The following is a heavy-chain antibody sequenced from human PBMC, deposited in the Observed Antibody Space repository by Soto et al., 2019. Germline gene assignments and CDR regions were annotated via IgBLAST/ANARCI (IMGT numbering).Heavy chain of an antibody. CDR3: ARGDIVVVPAANGWFDP. J-gene: IGHJ5*02. CDR1: GFTFSSYW. CDR2: IKQDGSEK. D-gene: IGHD2-2*01. V-gene: IGHV3-7*04. Sequence: EVQLVESGGGLVQPGGSLRLSCAASGFTFSSYWMSWVRQAPGKGLERVANIKQDGSEKYYVDSVKGRFTISRDNAKNSLYLQMNSLRAEDTAVYYCARGDIVVVPAANGWFDPWGQGTLVTVSS.